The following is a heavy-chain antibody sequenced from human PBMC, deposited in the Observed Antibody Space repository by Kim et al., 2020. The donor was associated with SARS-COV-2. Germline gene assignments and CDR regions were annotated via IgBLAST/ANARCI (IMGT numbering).Heavy chain of an antibody. J-gene: IGHJ5*01. CDR3: ARAVPATNCFDS. D-gene: IGHD6-19*01. CDR1: GFTFSNFW. CDR2: INTDGSST. Sequence: GSLRLSCAASGFTFSNFWMDWVRQAPGKGLVWVARINTDGSSTAYADSVKGRFTISRDNAMDTLYLQMNSLSVEDAAVYYCARAVPATNCFDSWGQGTLVTVSS. V-gene: IGHV3-74*01.